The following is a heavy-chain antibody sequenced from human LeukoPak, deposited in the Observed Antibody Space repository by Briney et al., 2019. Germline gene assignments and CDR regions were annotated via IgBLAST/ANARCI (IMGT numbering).Heavy chain of an antibody. CDR2: IYPGDSQT. J-gene: IGHJ5*01. Sequence: GECLKISCKGSGYSFTTYWVAWVRQMPGNGLEWMGIIYPGDSQTRYSPSFQGQVTISADKSISTAYLQWSSLKASDTAMYYCARGASGGYSWFDSWGQGTLLTVSS. CDR3: ARGASGGYSWFDS. CDR1: GYSFTTYW. V-gene: IGHV5-51*01. D-gene: IGHD1-26*01.